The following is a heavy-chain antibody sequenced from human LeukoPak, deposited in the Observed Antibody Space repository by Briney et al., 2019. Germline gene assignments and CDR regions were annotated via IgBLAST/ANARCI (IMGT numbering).Heavy chain of an antibody. J-gene: IGHJ4*02. CDR3: AREGDGLLSKDFDY. CDR2: SSPNSGGA. V-gene: IGHV1-2*02. CDR1: GYTFSGYY. Sequence: ASVKVSCKASGYTFSGYYIHWVRQAPGQGLEWMGYSSPNSGGANSAQKFRGRVTMTRDTSISTAYMELTRLGSDDTAEYYCAREGDGLLSKDFDYWGQGTLVTVSS. D-gene: IGHD2-15*01.